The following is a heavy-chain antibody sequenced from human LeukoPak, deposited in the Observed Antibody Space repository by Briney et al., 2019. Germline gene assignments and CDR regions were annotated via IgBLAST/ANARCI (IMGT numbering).Heavy chain of an antibody. V-gene: IGHV3-7*03. CDR1: GFTFSSYW. CDR3: AKVSGWDYYDSSGYDY. D-gene: IGHD3-22*01. J-gene: IGHJ4*02. CDR2: IKQDGSEK. Sequence: QPGGSLRLSCAASGFTFSSYWMSWVRQAPGKGLEWVANIKQDGSEKYYVDSVKGRFTISRDNAKNTLYLQMNSLRAEDTAVYYCAKVSGWDYYDSSGYDYWGQGTLVTVSS.